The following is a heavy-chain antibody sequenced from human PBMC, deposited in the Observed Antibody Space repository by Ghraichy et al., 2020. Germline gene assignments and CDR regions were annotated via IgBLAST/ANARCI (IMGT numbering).Heavy chain of an antibody. CDR2: ITGNSVTT. CDR3: AKEGEWNQLWFPNYFDD. V-gene: IGHV3-23*01. Sequence: LSLTCAASGFTFSGYAMSWVRQAPGKGLEWVSVITGNSVTTSYADSVKGRFTISRDNSRDTLYLQMNSLRAEDTALYYCAKEGEWNQLWFPNYFDDWGQGTLISVSS. J-gene: IGHJ4*02. CDR1: GFTFSGYA. D-gene: IGHD5-18*01.